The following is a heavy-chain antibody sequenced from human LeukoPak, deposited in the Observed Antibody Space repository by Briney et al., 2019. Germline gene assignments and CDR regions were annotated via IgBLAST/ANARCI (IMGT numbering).Heavy chain of an antibody. J-gene: IGHJ6*03. Sequence: SETLSLTCTVSGGSISSGSYYWSWIRQPAGKGLEWIGRIYTSGSTNYNPSLKSRVTISVDTSKNQFSLKLSSMTAADTAVYYCARERRGYYYYYMDVWGKGTTVTVSS. CDR3: ARERRGYYYYYMDV. CDR1: GGSISSGSYY. CDR2: IYTSGST. V-gene: IGHV4-61*02. D-gene: IGHD1-1*01.